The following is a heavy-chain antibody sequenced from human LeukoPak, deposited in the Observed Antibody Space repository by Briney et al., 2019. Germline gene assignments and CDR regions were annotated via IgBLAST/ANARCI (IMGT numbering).Heavy chain of an antibody. CDR1: GYSISSGYY. CDR2: IYHSGKS. J-gene: IGHJ6*03. CDR3: ARTLAAAGKNYYYYYMDV. D-gene: IGHD6-13*01. V-gene: IGHV4-38-2*02. Sequence: PSETLSLTCSVSGYSISSGYYWDWIRQPPGKGLEWIASIYHSGKSYYNPSLESRVTISVDTSKNQISLKLRSVTAADTAVYYCARTLAAAGKNYYYYYMDVWGKGTTVTVSS.